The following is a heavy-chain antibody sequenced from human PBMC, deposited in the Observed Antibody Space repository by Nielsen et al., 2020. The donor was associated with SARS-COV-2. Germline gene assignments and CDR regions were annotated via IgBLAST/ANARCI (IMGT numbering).Heavy chain of an antibody. CDR2: INHGRST. CDR1: GGSISSYY. D-gene: IGHD1-1*01. Sequence: SETLSLTCTVSGGSISSYYWSWIRQPPGKGLEWIGEINHGRSTNYNPSLKSRVIISVDTSKNQFSLKLSSVTAADTAVYYCARGPWEGTLYYYYYMDVWGKGTTVTVSS. V-gene: IGHV4-34*01. J-gene: IGHJ6*03. CDR3: ARGPWEGTLYYYYYMDV.